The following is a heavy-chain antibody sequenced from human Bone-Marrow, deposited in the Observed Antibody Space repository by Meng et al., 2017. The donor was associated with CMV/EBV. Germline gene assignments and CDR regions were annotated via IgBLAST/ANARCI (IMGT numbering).Heavy chain of an antibody. CDR1: GYTFTSYG. CDR3: ARDGPGRFLDQTPSGGMDV. J-gene: IGHJ6*02. V-gene: IGHV1-2*06. Sequence: ASVKVSCKASGYTFTSYGISWVRQAPGQGLEWMGRINPNSGGTNYAQKFQGRVTMTRDTSISTAYMELSRLRSDDTAVYYCARDGPGRFLDQTPSGGMDVWGQGTTVTVSS. CDR2: INPNSGGT. D-gene: IGHD3/OR15-3a*01.